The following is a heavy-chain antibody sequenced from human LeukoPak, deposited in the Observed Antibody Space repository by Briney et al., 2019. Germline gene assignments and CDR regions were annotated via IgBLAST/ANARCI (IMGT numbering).Heavy chain of an antibody. CDR3: ARQGGFDAFDI. CDR1: GFTFSSYD. CDR2: IGTAGDT. V-gene: IGHV3-13*01. Sequence: GGSLRLSCAAYGFTFSSYDMHWVRQATGKGLEWVSAIGTAGDTYYPGSVKGRFTISRENAKNSLYLQMNSLRAGDTAVYYCARQGGFDAFDIWGQGTMVTVSS. J-gene: IGHJ3*02. D-gene: IGHD2-15*01.